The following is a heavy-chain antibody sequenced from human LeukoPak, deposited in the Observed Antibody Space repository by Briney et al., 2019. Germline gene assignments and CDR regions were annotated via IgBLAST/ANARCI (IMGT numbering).Heavy chain of an antibody. J-gene: IGHJ6*02. CDR3: ARLSQTARYYYYYGMDV. D-gene: IGHD3-16*02. V-gene: IGHV1-2*02. Sequence: ASVKVSCKASGFTLTDYIHWVRQDPRQGLQWTGWIKPNSGDTDYAQKFQGRVTMTRDTSISTVYMELSSLRSDDTAVYYCARLSQTARYYYYYGMDVWGQGTTVTVSS. CDR1: GFTLTDY. CDR2: IKPNSGDT.